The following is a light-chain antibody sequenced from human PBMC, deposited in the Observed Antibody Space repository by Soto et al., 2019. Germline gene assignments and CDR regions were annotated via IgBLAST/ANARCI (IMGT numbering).Light chain of an antibody. CDR1: QSVSSSY. V-gene: IGKV3-20*01. Sequence: EIVLTQSPGTLSLSPGERATLSCRASQSVSSSYLAWYQQKPGQAPRLLIYGASSRATGIPDRFSGSGSATELTLTISRLEPEDFAVYYCQQYGSSPPLTFGGGTKVEIK. CDR3: QQYGSSPPLT. CDR2: GAS. J-gene: IGKJ4*01.